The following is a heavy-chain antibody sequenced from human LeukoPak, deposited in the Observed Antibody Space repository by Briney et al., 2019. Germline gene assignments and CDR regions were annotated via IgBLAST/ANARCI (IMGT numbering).Heavy chain of an antibody. J-gene: IGHJ4*02. CDR1: GGTFSSYA. V-gene: IGHV1-69*13. Sequence: GASVKVSCKASGGTFSSYAISWVRQAPGQGLEWMGGIIPIFGTANYAQKFQGRVAITADESTSTAYMELSSLRSEDMAVYYCARAGYYDSSGYYYFDYWGQGTLVTVSS. D-gene: IGHD3-22*01. CDR2: IIPIFGTA. CDR3: ARAGYYDSSGYYYFDY.